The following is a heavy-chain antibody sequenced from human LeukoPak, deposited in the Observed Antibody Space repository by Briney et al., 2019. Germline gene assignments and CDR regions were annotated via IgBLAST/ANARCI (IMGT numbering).Heavy chain of an antibody. Sequence: GGSLRLSCAASGFTFRGYEMNWVRQAPGKGLEWISYISGSGSTIKYVDSVKGRFTISRDNAKNSLYLQMNSLRAEDTAVYYCARSTVTNYFDSWGQGTLVTVSS. J-gene: IGHJ4*02. V-gene: IGHV3-48*03. CDR2: ISGSGSTI. D-gene: IGHD4-17*01. CDR3: ARSTVTNYFDS. CDR1: GFTFRGYE.